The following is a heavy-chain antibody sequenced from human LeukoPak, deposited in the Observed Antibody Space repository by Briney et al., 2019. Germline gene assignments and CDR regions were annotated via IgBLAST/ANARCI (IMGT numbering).Heavy chain of an antibody. J-gene: IGHJ5*02. V-gene: IGHV4-39*07. Sequence: SETLSLTCTVSGGSISSSSYYWGWIRQPPGKGLEWIGSIYYSGGTYYNPSLKSRVTISVDTSKNQFSLKLSSVTAADTAVYYCARDHRSGYDYNWFDPWGQGTLVTVSS. D-gene: IGHD5-12*01. CDR1: GGSISSSSYY. CDR3: ARDHRSGYDYNWFDP. CDR2: IYYSGGT.